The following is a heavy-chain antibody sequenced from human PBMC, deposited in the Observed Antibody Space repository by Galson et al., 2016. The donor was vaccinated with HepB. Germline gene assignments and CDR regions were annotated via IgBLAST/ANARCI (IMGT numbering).Heavy chain of an antibody. CDR3: AKPSPLSSGWYPDY. J-gene: IGHJ4*02. Sequence: SLRLSCAASGFTFSSYGMHWVRQAPGKGLEWVAVISYDGSNKYYADSVKGRFTITRDNSKNTLYLQMNSLRAEDTAVYYCAKPSPLSSGWYPDYWGQGTLVTVSS. CDR1: GFTFSSYG. D-gene: IGHD6-19*01. CDR2: ISYDGSNK. V-gene: IGHV3-30*18.